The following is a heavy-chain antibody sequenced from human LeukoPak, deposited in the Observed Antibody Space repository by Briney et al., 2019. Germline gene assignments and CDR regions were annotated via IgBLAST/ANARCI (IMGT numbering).Heavy chain of an antibody. V-gene: IGHV1-18*01. CDR2: IIPYNDKT. Sequence: ASVKVSCKASGYTFTSYGISWVRQAPGQGLEWMGWIIPYNDKTNYAQKLQGRVTMTRDTSTSTAYIELRSRRSDETAVYYGARAQEGQWLAPFDPWGQGTLVTVSS. CDR3: ARAQEGQWLAPFDP. CDR1: GYTFTSYG. D-gene: IGHD6-19*01. J-gene: IGHJ5*02.